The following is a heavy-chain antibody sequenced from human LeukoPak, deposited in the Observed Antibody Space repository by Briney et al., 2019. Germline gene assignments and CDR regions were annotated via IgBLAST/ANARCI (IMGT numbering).Heavy chain of an antibody. J-gene: IGHJ4*02. Sequence: GSLRLSCAASGFTFSSYAMHWVRQAPGKGLEWVAVISYDGSNKYYADSVKGRFTISRDNSKNTLYLQMNSLRAEDTAVYYCARDGAGDSPDYWGQGTLVTVSS. CDR3: ARDGAGDSPDY. CDR2: ISYDGSNK. CDR1: GFTFSSYA. V-gene: IGHV3-30*04. D-gene: IGHD4/OR15-4a*01.